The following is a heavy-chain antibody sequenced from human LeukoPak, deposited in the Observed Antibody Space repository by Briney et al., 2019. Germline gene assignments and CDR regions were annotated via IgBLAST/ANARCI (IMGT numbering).Heavy chain of an antibody. J-gene: IGHJ4*02. CDR1: GFTFSSYS. Sequence: GGSLRLSCAASGFTFSSYSMSWVRQAPGKGLEWVSSISSSSSYIYYADSVKGRFTISRDNAKNSLYLQMNSLRAEDTAVYYCARGAYICSGGSCHKYWGQGTRVTVSS. D-gene: IGHD2-15*01. CDR3: ARGAYICSGGSCHKY. V-gene: IGHV3-21*01. CDR2: ISSSSSYI.